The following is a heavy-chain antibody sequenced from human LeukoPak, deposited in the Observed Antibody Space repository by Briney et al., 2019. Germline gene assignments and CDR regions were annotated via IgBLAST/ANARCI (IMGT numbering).Heavy chain of an antibody. V-gene: IGHV4-59*01. CDR1: RDSISNYY. J-gene: IGHJ4*02. Sequence: PSETLSLTCTVSRDSISNYYWNWIRQPPGKGLEWVGYISYNGGTKYNPSLKSRVTISVDTSKNQFSLKLSSVTAADTAVYYCARVDPDSSSTLEVFDYWGQGTLVTVSS. D-gene: IGHD6-6*01. CDR2: ISYNGGT. CDR3: ARVDPDSSSTLEVFDY.